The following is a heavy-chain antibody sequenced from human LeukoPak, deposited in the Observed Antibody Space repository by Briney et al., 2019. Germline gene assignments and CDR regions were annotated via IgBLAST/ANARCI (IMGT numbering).Heavy chain of an antibody. CDR1: GFTFSTYA. Sequence: GGSLRLSCAASGFTFSTYAMSWVRQAPGKGLEWVSAISGSGGSTYYADSVKGRFTISRDNSRNILYVQMSSLRAEDTAIYYCARTRITTRGYYYGLDVWGQGTMVTV. CDR2: ISGSGGST. D-gene: IGHD1-26*01. CDR3: ARTRITTRGYYYGLDV. V-gene: IGHV3-23*01. J-gene: IGHJ6*02.